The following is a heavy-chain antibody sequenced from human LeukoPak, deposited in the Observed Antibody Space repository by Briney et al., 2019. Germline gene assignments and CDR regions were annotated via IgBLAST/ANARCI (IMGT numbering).Heavy chain of an antibody. CDR3: ARGRVYSSSSRDYMDV. V-gene: IGHV3-72*01. J-gene: IGHJ6*03. CDR1: GFTFSDHY. D-gene: IGHD6-6*01. Sequence: GGSLRLSCAASGFTFSDHYMDWVRQAPGKGLEWVGRIRSKANSYTTVYAASVKGRFTISRDDSKNSLSLQMNSLKTEDTAVYYCARGRVYSSSSRDYMDVWGKGTTVTVSS. CDR2: IRSKANSYTT.